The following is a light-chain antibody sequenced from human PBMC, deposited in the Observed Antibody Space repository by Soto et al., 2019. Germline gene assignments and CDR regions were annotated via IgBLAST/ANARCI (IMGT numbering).Light chain of an antibody. V-gene: IGKV1-27*01. CDR3: HKYNSALLT. Sequence: DIQMTQSPSSLSASVGDRVTITCRASQGIYNYLAWYQQKPGKAPKLLIYAASTLEAGVPSRFSGSGSGTDFTLTISSLQPEDVATYYCHKYNSALLTFGQGTLLENK. J-gene: IGKJ5*01. CDR1: QGIYNY. CDR2: AAS.